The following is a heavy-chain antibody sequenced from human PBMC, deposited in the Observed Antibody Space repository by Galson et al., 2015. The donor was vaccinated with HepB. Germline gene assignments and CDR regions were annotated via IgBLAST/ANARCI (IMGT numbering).Heavy chain of an antibody. Sequence: SLRLSCAASGFTFSSYAMHWVRQAPGKGLEWVAVIPYDGSNKYYADSVKGRFTISRDNSKNTLYLQMNSLRAEDTAVYYCARPENYYGSGSYHDYWGQGTLVTVSS. J-gene: IGHJ4*02. CDR3: ARPENYYGSGSYHDY. D-gene: IGHD3-10*01. CDR1: GFTFSSYA. CDR2: IPYDGSNK. V-gene: IGHV3-30-3*01.